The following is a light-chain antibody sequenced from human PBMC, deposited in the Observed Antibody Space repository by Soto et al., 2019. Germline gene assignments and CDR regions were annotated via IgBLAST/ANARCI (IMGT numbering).Light chain of an antibody. CDR1: QSISTK. CDR2: AAS. CDR3: QHFNDWRWT. J-gene: IGKJ1*01. V-gene: IGKV3-15*01. Sequence: EIVMTQSPATLSVSPGEGATLSCRASQSISTKLAWYQQKPGQAPRLLIYAASTRATGVPARFSGSGSGTDFTLTISSLQSEDFEVYYCQHFNDWRWTFGQGTKVEIK.